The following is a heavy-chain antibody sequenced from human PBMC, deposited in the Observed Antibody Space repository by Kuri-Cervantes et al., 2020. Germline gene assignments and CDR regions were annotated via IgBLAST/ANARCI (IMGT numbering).Heavy chain of an antibody. CDR3: ARRTNWEYDFDY. CDR2: IYYSGST. Sequence: SEPLTLTCTVSGGSISRSSYYWGWICQPPGKGLEWIGSIYYSGSTYYNPSLKSRVTISVDTSKNQFSLKLSSVTAEDTAVYYCARRTNWEYDFDYWGQGNLVTVSS. J-gene: IGHJ4*02. CDR1: GGSISRSSYY. D-gene: IGHD7-27*01. V-gene: IGHV4-39*01.